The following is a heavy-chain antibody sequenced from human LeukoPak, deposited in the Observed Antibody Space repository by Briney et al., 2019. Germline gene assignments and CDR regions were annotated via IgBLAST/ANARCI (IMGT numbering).Heavy chain of an antibody. CDR2: VYQSGIT. Sequence: SETLSLTCAVSGYSISSGYYWGWIRQPPGKGLEWIGNVYQSGITYYNASLKSRATISVDTSKNQFSLKLNSVTAADTAVYYCARRYSNSYFDYWGQGTLVTVSS. D-gene: IGHD4-11*01. CDR3: ARRYSNSYFDY. V-gene: IGHV4-38-2*01. CDR1: GYSISSGYY. J-gene: IGHJ4*02.